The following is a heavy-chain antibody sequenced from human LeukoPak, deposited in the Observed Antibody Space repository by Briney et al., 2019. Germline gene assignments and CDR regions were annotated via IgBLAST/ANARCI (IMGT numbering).Heavy chain of an antibody. CDR3: VTISPGQTGSYSDGYFNL. Sequence: GSSVKLSCYSSGSTFTFFSINLVRHAPGQGLELMGGPIPRSGTQPYAEKFQDRLTITADESTSTAYMELGSLRFEDTAVYYCVTISPGQTGSYSDGYFNLWGRGTLVTVSS. CDR2: PIPRSGTQ. J-gene: IGHJ2*01. CDR1: GSTFTFFS. D-gene: IGHD3-10*01. V-gene: IGHV1-69*01.